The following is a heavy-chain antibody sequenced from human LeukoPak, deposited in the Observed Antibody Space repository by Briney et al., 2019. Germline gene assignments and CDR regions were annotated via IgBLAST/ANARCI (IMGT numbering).Heavy chain of an antibody. CDR2: IRYDGSNK. J-gene: IGHJ3*02. CDR1: GFTFSSYG. CDR3: ARIAASIGSWAAFDI. Sequence: PGGSLRLSCAASGFTFSSYGMHWVRQAPGKGLEWVAFIRYDGSNKYYADSVKGRFTISRDNSKNTLYLQMNSLRAEDTAVYYCARIAASIGSWAAFDIWGQGTMVTVSS. D-gene: IGHD2-21*01. V-gene: IGHV3-30*02.